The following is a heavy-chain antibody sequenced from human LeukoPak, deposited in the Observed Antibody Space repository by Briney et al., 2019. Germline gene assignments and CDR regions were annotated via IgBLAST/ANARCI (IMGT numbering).Heavy chain of an antibody. CDR3: ATHAQDNCGGDCYHIDY. CDR2: FDPEDGET. Sequence: ASVKVSCKVSGYTLTELSMHWVRQAPGKGLEWMGGFDPEDGETIYAQKFQGRVTMTEDTSTDTAYMELSSLRSEDTAVYYCATHAQDNCGGDCYHIDYWGQGTLVTVSS. V-gene: IGHV1-24*01. J-gene: IGHJ4*02. D-gene: IGHD2-21*02. CDR1: GYTLTELS.